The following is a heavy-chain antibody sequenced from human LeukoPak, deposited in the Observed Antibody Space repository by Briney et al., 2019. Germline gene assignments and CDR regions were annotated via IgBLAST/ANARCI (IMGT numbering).Heavy chain of an antibody. CDR3: ARRGYYDSSGYYPGRFDP. CDR1: GGSISSHY. D-gene: IGHD3-22*01. V-gene: IGHV4-59*11. Sequence: SETLSLTCTVSGGSISSHYWSWIRQPPGKGLEWIGYIYYSGSTNYNPSLKSRVTISVDTSKNQFSLKLSSVTAADTAVYYCARRGYYDSSGYYPGRFDPWGQGTLVTVSS. J-gene: IGHJ5*02. CDR2: IYYSGST.